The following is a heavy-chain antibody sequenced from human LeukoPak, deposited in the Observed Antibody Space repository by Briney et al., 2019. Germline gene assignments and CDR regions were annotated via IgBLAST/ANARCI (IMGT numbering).Heavy chain of an antibody. J-gene: IGHJ3*02. Sequence: GGSLRLSCAASGFTLSSYEMNWVRQAPGKGLEWVSYISSSGSTIYYADSVKGRFTISRDNAKNSLYLQMNSLRAEDTAVYYCARDRLGDYETYAFDIWGQGTMVTVSS. D-gene: IGHD4-17*01. CDR2: ISSSGSTI. V-gene: IGHV3-48*03. CDR1: GFTLSSYE. CDR3: ARDRLGDYETYAFDI.